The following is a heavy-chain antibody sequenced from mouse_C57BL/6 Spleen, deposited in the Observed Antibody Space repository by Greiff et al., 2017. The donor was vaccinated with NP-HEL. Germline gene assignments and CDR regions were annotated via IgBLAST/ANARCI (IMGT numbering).Heavy chain of an antibody. CDR1: GYAFTNYL. D-gene: IGHD2-3*01. Sequence: VQLQQSGAELVRPGTSVKVSCKASGYAFTNYLIEWVKQRPGQGLEWIGVINPGSGGTNYNEKFKGKATLTADKSSSTAYMQLSSLTSEDSAVYFCARDGYYLFAYWGQGTLVTVSA. J-gene: IGHJ3*01. CDR3: ARDGYYLFAY. CDR2: INPGSGGT. V-gene: IGHV1-54*01.